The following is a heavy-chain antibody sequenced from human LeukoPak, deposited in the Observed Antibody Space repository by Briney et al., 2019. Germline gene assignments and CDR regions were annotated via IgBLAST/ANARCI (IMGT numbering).Heavy chain of an antibody. J-gene: IGHJ4*02. Sequence: GGSLRLSCAASGFTFSSYSMNWVRQAPGKELEWVSSISSSSSYIYYADSVKGRFTISRDNAKNSLYLQMNSLRAEDTAVYYCARVMVRGIVQLSALFDYWGQGTLVTVSS. D-gene: IGHD3-10*01. CDR2: ISSSSSYI. CDR3: ARVMVRGIVQLSALFDY. V-gene: IGHV3-21*01. CDR1: GFTFSSYS.